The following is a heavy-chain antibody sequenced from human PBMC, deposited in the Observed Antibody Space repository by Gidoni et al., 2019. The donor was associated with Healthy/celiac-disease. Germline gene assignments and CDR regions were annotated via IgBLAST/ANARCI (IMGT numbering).Heavy chain of an antibody. V-gene: IGHV3-23*01. CDR3: AKDNLAAESNFDY. D-gene: IGHD6-13*01. Sequence: GRFTISRDNSKNTLYLQMNSLRAEDTAVYYCAKDNLAAESNFDYWGQGTLVTVSS. J-gene: IGHJ4*02.